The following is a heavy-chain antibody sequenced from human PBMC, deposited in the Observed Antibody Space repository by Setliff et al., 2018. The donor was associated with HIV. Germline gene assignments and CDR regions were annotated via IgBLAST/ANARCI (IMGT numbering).Heavy chain of an antibody. CDR3: ARDQKGYSYGYFDS. D-gene: IGHD5-18*01. J-gene: IGHJ4*02. V-gene: IGHV4-4*07. CDR2: IYTSGST. CDR1: GGSISSYY. Sequence: PSETLSLTCTVSGGSISSYYWSWIRQPAGKGLEWIGRIYTSGSTNYNPSLKSRVTISVDTSKNQFSLRLSSVTAADTAVYYCARDQKGYSYGYFDSWGQGTLVTVSS.